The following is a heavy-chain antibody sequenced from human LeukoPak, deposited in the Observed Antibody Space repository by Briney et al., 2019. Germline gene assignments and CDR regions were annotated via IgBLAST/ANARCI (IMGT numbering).Heavy chain of an antibody. V-gene: IGHV3-21*01. Sequence: GESLTLSCAVSGFTFSSYSMNWIRQPPGKGLEWVSSINSSSSYIYYPASEKGRTITSRDNAKHSLYLQMNSLSADDAVVYYCAELAIAMVGGVWGKGATVTISS. CDR1: GFTFSSYS. D-gene: IGHD3-10*02. CDR2: INSSSSYI. J-gene: IGHJ6*04. CDR3: AELAIAMVGGV.